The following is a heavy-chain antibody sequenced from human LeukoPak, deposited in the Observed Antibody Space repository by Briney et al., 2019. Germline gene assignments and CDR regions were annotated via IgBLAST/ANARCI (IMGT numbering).Heavy chain of an antibody. CDR2: FSSSSSYI. Sequence: PGRSLRLSCAASGFTFDDYAMHWVRQAPGKGLEWVSSFSSSSSYIDYADSVKGRFTISRDNAKNSLYLQMNSLRAEDTAVYYCARDTDYGDSGLDYWGQGTLVTVSS. D-gene: IGHD4-17*01. CDR1: GFTFDDYA. V-gene: IGHV3-21*01. CDR3: ARDTDYGDSGLDY. J-gene: IGHJ4*02.